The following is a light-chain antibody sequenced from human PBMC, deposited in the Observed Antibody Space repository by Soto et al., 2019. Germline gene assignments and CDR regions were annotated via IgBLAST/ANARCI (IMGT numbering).Light chain of an antibody. CDR2: EGG. J-gene: IGLJ1*01. CDR1: SSDVGSYNL. Sequence: QSALTQPASVSGSPGQSITLSCTGTSSDVGSYNLVSWYQQHPGKAPKLMISEGGKRPSGVSTRFSGSKSGTTASLTISGLQAEDEADYYCCSFARGNTYVFGTGTKVTVL. V-gene: IGLV2-23*01. CDR3: CSFARGNTYV.